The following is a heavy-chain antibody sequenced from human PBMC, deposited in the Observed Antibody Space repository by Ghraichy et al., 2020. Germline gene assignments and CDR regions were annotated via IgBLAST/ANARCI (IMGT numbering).Heavy chain of an antibody. D-gene: IGHD4-11*01. CDR2: IKSKTDGGTT. CDR1: GFTFSNAW. V-gene: IGHV3-15*01. CDR3: TTVDLLDYSNHFDY. J-gene: IGHJ4*02. Sequence: GGSLRLSCAASGFTFSNAWMSWVRQAPGKGLEWVGRIKSKTDGGTTDYAAPVKGRFTISRDDSKNTLYLQMNSLKTEDTAVYYCTTVDLLDYSNHFDYWGQGTLVTVSS.